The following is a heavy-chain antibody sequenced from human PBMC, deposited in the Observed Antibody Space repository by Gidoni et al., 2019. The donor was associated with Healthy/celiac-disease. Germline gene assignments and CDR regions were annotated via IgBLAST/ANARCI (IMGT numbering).Heavy chain of an antibody. CDR3: ARLPPPAGYSGYEYYYYGMDV. V-gene: IGHV3-48*02. D-gene: IGHD5-12*01. J-gene: IGHJ6*02. CDR1: GFTFSSYS. CDR2: ISSSSSTI. Sequence: EVQLVESGGGLVQPGGSLRLSCAASGFTFSSYSMNWFSQAQGKGLEWVSYISSSSSTIYYADSVKGRFTISRDNAKNSLYLQMNSLRDEDTAVYYCARLPPPAGYSGYEYYYYGMDVWGQGTTVTVTS.